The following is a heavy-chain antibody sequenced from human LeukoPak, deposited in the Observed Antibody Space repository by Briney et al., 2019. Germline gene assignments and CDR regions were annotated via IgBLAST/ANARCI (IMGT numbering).Heavy chain of an antibody. V-gene: IGHV1-3*01. CDR1: GYTFTSYA. D-gene: IGHD6-13*01. CDR2: INAGNGNT. CDR3: ARLEIGSSWYPFDY. J-gene: IGHJ4*02. Sequence: ASVTVSFKASGYTFTSYAMHWVRQAPGQRLEWMGWINAGNGNTKYSQEFQGRVTITRDTSASTAYMELSSLRSEDTAVYYCARLEIGSSWYPFDYWGQGTLVTVSS.